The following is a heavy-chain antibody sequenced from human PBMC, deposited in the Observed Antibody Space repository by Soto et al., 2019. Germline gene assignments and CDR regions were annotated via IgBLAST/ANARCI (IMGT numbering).Heavy chain of an antibody. CDR3: ASELRYFDWSTMDV. D-gene: IGHD3-9*01. V-gene: IGHV4-34*01. CDR2: INHSGST. Sequence: SETLSLTCAVYGGSFSGYYWSWIRQPPGKGLEWIGEINHSGSTNYNPSLKSRVTISVDTSKNQFSLKLSSVTAADTAVYYCASELRYFDWSTMDVWGKGTTVTVSS. CDR1: GGSFSGYY. J-gene: IGHJ6*04.